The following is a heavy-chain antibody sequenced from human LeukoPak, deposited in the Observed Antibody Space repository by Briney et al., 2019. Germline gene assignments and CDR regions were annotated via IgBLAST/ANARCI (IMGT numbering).Heavy chain of an antibody. Sequence: PSETLSLTCTVSGYSISSGYFWGWIRQPPGKGLEWIGSIYYSGSTYYNPSLKSRVTISVDTSKNQFSLKLSSVTAADTAVYYCARDYSSGWLNWFDPWGQGTLVTVSS. J-gene: IGHJ5*02. V-gene: IGHV4-38-2*02. CDR2: IYYSGST. CDR1: GYSISSGYF. CDR3: ARDYSSGWLNWFDP. D-gene: IGHD6-19*01.